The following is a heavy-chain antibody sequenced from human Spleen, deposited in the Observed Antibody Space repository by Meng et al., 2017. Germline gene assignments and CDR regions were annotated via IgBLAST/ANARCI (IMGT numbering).Heavy chain of an antibody. CDR2: INPISDDT. CDR1: GYTFNAYY. D-gene: IGHD6-13*01. J-gene: IGHJ4*02. Sequence: QVQRVRSGAEVKKPGSSVKGSCKPSGYTFNAYYIHWVRQAPGQGLEWMGRINPISDDTHYAQKFHDRVTMTSDTSISTAYMELSRLRSDDTAMYYCARDEDISAAGKLFGDYWGQGTLVTASS. CDR3: ARDEDISAAGKLFGDY. V-gene: IGHV1-2*06.